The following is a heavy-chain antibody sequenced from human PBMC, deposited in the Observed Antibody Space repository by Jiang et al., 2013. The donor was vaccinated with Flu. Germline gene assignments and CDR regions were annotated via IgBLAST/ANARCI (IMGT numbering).Heavy chain of an antibody. CDR1: GGSFSTYY. Sequence: LLKPSETLSLTCAVYGGSFSTYYWSWIRQPPGKGLEWIGEINHSGSTNYNPSLKSRVTISVDTSKNQFSLKLTSVTAADTAVYYCAREGYSYGYWSSYWGQGTLVTVSS. CDR3: AREGYSYGYWSSY. J-gene: IGHJ4*02. V-gene: IGHV4-34*01. D-gene: IGHD5-18*01. CDR2: INHSGST.